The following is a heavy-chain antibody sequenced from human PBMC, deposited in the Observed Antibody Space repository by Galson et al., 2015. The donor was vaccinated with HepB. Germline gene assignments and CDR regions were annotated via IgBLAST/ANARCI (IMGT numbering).Heavy chain of an antibody. D-gene: IGHD3-22*01. CDR1: GGSISSGSYY. J-gene: IGHJ6*03. V-gene: IGHV4-61*02. CDR2: IYTSGST. CDR3: ARDGALGRYDSSDYYYSYYYYRDV. Sequence: TLSLTCTVSGGSISSGSYYWNWIRQPAGKGLEWIGRIYTSGSTNYNPSLKSRVTMSVDTSKNQFSLKLSSVTAADTAVYYCARDGALGRYDSSDYYYSYYYYRDVWGRGTTVTVSS.